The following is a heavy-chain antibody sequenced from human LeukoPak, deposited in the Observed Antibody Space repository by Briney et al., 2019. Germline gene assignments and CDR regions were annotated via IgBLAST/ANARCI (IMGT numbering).Heavy chain of an antibody. J-gene: IGHJ6*02. Sequence: SETLSLTCAVSGGSISSSNWWSWVRQPPGKGLEWIGEIYHSGSTNYNPSLKSRVTISVDKSKNQFSLKLSSVTAADTAVYYCARSLTETIEPYYYYGMDVWGQGTTVTVSS. CDR2: IYHSGST. D-gene: IGHD3-3*01. V-gene: IGHV4-4*02. CDR1: GGSISSSNW. CDR3: ARSLTETIEPYYYYGMDV.